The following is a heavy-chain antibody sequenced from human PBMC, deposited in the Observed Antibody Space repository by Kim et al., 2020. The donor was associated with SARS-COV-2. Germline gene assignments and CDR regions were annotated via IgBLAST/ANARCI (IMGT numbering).Heavy chain of an antibody. D-gene: IGHD2-2*01. V-gene: IGHV3-23*01. CDR3: AKGTTSTTYSATNS. Sequence: ADTVKSRITISRDHSKNTLSLQMNSRRAEDTAVYYCAKGTTSTTYSATNSWGQGTLVTVSS. J-gene: IGHJ4*02.